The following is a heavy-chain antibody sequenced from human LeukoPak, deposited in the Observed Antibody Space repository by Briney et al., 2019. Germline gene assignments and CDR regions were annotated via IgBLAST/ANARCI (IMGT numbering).Heavy chain of an antibody. V-gene: IGHV4-39*07. J-gene: IGHJ4*02. CDR1: GGSISSSSYY. CDR2: IYYSGST. CDR3: ARYSRKVYDSSGYYLGLDY. Sequence: PSETLSLTCTVSGGSISSSSYYWGWIRQPPGKGLEWIGSIYYSGSTYYNPSLKSRVTISVDTSKNQFSLKLSSVTAADTAVYYCARYSRKVYDSSGYYLGLDYWGQGTLVTVSS. D-gene: IGHD3-22*01.